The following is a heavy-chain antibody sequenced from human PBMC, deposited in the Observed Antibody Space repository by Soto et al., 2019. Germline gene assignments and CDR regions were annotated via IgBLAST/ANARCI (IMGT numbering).Heavy chain of an antibody. CDR1: GYTFTDYD. J-gene: IGHJ4*02. CDR2: LSPNSGKT. D-gene: IGHD2-15*01. CDR3: ARGRIGAAF. Sequence: QVQLVQSGAEVKKPGASVRVTCKTSGYTFTDYDVSWVRQASGQGLEWMGWLSPNSGKTGYVETFQGRVTMTANTSLSTAYMELHSLRSEDTAIYFCARGRIGAAFWGQGTLVTVSS. V-gene: IGHV1-8*01.